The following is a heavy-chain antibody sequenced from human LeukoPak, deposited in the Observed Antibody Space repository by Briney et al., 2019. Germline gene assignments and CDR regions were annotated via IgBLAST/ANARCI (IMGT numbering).Heavy chain of an antibody. V-gene: IGHV4-59*01. J-gene: IGHJ4*02. CDR3: ARAAGYDFWSGYSGFDY. D-gene: IGHD3-3*01. Sequence: SETLSLTCTVSGGSISSYYWSWIRQPPGKGLEWIGYIYYSGGTNYNPSLKSRVTISVDTSKNQFSLKLSSVTAADTAVYYCARAAGYDFWSGYSGFDYWGQGTLVTVSS. CDR2: IYYSGGT. CDR1: GGSISSYY.